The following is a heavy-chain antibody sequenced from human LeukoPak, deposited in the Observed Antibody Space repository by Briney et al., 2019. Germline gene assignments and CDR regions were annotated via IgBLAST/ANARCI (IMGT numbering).Heavy chain of an antibody. CDR1: GFTFSSYG. J-gene: IGHJ4*02. CDR3: AKERVGLRYFDWLSPLDY. V-gene: IGHV3-23*01. Sequence: GGSLRLSCAASGFTFSSYGMSWVRQAPGKGLEWVSAISGSGGSTYYADSVKGRFTISRDNSKNTLYLQMNSLRAEDTAVYYCAKERVGLRYFDWLSPLDYWGQGTLVTVSS. CDR2: ISGSGGST. D-gene: IGHD3-9*01.